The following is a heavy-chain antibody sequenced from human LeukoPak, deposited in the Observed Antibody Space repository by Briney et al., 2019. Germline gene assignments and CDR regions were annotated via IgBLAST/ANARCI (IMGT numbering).Heavy chain of an antibody. Sequence: PSETLSLTCTVSGGSISSSSYYWGWIRQPPGKGLEWIGSIYYSGSTYYNPSLKSRVTISVDTSKNQFSLKLRSVTAADTAVYYCARHPVEGRAETANWFDPWGHGTLVTSSS. CDR3: ARHPVEGRAETANWFDP. J-gene: IGHJ5*02. D-gene: IGHD5-18*01. CDR1: GGSISSSSYY. CDR2: IYYSGST. V-gene: IGHV4-39*01.